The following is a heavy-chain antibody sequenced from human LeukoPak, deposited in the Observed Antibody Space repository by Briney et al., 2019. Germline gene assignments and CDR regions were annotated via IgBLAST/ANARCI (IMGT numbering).Heavy chain of an antibody. Sequence: SETLSLTCTVSGGSISTYYGNWIRQGPGKGLEWIGYIYYSGSTNYNPSLKSRVTMSVDTSRNQFSLKLSSVTAADTAVYYCARGHDFWMAHAFDIWGQGTMVTVSS. J-gene: IGHJ3*02. V-gene: IGHV4-59*01. D-gene: IGHD3-3*01. CDR3: ARGHDFWMAHAFDI. CDR1: GGSISTYY. CDR2: IYYSGST.